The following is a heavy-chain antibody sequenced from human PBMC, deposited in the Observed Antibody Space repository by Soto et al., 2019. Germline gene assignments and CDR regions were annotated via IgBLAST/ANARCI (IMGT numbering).Heavy chain of an antibody. D-gene: IGHD2-15*01. CDR3: VLQWGYCSGGSCYRRES. J-gene: IGHJ4*02. CDR1: GFSLSTSGVG. CDR2: IYWDDDK. Sequence: QITLKESGPTLVKPTQTLTLTCTFSGFSLSTSGVGVGWIRQPPGKALEWLALIYWDDDKRYSPSLKSRLTITMDTSKNQVVLTVTNMDPVDTARYYCVLQWGYCSGGSCYRRESWGQGTLVTVSS. V-gene: IGHV2-5*02.